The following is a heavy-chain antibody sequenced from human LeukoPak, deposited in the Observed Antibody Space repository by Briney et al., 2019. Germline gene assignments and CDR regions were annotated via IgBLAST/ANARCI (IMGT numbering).Heavy chain of an antibody. J-gene: IGHJ6*03. D-gene: IGHD5-24*01. CDR3: ARGLATIDFGYYYMDV. Sequence: GASVKVSCKASGYTFTGYYMHWVRQAPGQGLEWMGIINPSGGSTSYAQRFQGRVTMTRDMSTSTVYMELSSLRSEDTAVYYCARGLATIDFGYYYMDVWGKGTTVTVSS. V-gene: IGHV1-46*01. CDR1: GYTFTGYY. CDR2: INPSGGST.